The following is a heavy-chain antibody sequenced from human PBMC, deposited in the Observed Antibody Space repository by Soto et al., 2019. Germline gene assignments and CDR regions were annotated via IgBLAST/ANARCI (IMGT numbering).Heavy chain of an antibody. Sequence: QVYLVESGGGVVQPGRSLRLSCAASGFTFSSYGMHWVRQAPGKGLEWVAVISYDGSNKYYADSVKGRFTISRDNSKNTLYLQMNSLRAEDTAVYYCAKDVIVGATSLDYWGQGTLVTVSS. CDR2: ISYDGSNK. CDR1: GFTFSSYG. V-gene: IGHV3-30*18. D-gene: IGHD1-26*01. CDR3: AKDVIVGATSLDY. J-gene: IGHJ4*02.